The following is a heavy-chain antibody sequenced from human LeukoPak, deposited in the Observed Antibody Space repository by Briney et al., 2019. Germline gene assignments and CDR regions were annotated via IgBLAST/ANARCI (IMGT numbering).Heavy chain of an antibody. CDR3: ARDQAPSGGALDS. D-gene: IGHD3-16*01. Sequence: GGSLRLSCASSGFTVSGTHMSWVRQAPGKGLEWISAIYTGGTTYYSDSVEGRFTISRDKSKNTLYLHMDSLRVEDTAVYYCARDQAPSGGALDSWGQGTLVTVSS. CDR2: IYTGGTT. J-gene: IGHJ4*02. CDR1: GFTVSGTH. V-gene: IGHV3-53*01.